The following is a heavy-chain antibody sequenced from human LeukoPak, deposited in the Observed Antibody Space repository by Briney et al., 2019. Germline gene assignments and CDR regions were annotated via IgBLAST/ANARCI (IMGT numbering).Heavy chain of an antibody. V-gene: IGHV4-34*01. D-gene: IGHD5-18*01. J-gene: IGHJ4*02. CDR1: GGSFSGYY. CDR3: ARLLSYGFKRHQRWIDY. CDR2: INHSGST. Sequence: SETLSLTCAVYGGSFSGYYWSWIRQPPGKGLEWIGEINHSGSTNYNPSLKSRVTISVDTSKNQFSLKLSSVTAADTAVYYCARLLSYGFKRHQRWIDYWGQGTLVTVSS.